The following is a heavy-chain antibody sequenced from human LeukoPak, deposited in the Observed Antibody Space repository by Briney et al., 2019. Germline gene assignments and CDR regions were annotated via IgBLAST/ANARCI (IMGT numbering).Heavy chain of an antibody. CDR2: IIGSAHKI. Sequence: GGSLRLSCVASGITFSNYAVSWVRQAPEKGLDWVSVIIGSAHKIRYADSVKGRFTISRDNSENIVYLQMNNLRVEDTAVYYCAGRPTGYSSGYIHWGQGTLVTVSS. V-gene: IGHV3-23*01. D-gene: IGHD5-18*01. CDR1: GITFSNYA. CDR3: AGRPTGYSSGYIH. J-gene: IGHJ4*02.